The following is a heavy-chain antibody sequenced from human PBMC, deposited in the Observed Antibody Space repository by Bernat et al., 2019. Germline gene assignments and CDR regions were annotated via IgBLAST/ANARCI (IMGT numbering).Heavy chain of an antibody. CDR2: IGRSGNT. J-gene: IGHJ4*02. Sequence: EVQLLESGGGLVQPGESLRLSCAASGFTFSSHSMSWVRQAPGKGLEWVSSIGRSGNTYYSDSAKGRFTISRDNSKNTLNLQMNTLRAEDTAVYYCATRGPTGSYFFDSWGQGTLVTVSS. V-gene: IGHV3-23*01. CDR3: ATRGPTGSYFFDS. CDR1: GFTFSSHS. D-gene: IGHD3-10*01.